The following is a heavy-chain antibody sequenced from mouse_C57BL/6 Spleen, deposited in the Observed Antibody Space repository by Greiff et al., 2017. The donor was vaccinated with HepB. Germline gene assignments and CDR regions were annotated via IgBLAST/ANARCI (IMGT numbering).Heavy chain of an antibody. V-gene: IGHV5-6*01. D-gene: IGHD2-2*01. CDR3: ARHYGYDPYWYFDV. CDR1: GFTFSSYG. CDR2: ISSGGSYT. J-gene: IGHJ1*03. Sequence: EVHLVESGGDLVKPGGSLKLSCAASGFTFSSYGMSWVRQTPDKRLEWVATISSGGSYTYYPDSVKGRFTISRDNAKNTLYLQMSSLKSEDTAMYYCARHYGYDPYWYFDVWGTGTTVTVSS.